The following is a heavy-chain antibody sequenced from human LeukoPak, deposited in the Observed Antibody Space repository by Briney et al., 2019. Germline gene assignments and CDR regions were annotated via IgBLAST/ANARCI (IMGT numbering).Heavy chain of an antibody. D-gene: IGHD1-26*01. CDR1: GGSFSGYY. V-gene: IGHV4-34*01. J-gene: IGHJ4*02. CDR3: ASTTWGDYFDY. CDR2: INHSGST. Sequence: SETLSLTCAVYGGSFSGYYWSWIRQPPGKGLEWIGEINHSGSTIYNPSLKSRDTISVDTSKNQFSLKLSSVTAADTAVYYCASTTWGDYFDYWGQGTLVTASS.